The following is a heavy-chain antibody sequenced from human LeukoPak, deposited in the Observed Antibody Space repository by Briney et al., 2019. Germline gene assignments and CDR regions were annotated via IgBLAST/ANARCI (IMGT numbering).Heavy chain of an antibody. D-gene: IGHD3-3*01. CDR1: GFTFSSYG. J-gene: IGHJ4*02. V-gene: IGHV3-30*02. Sequence: GGSLRLSCAASGFTFSSYGMHWVRQAPGKGLEWVAFIRYDGSNKYYADSVKGRFTISRDNSKNTLYLQMNSLRAEDTAVYYCAKDITIFGVVTFPFDYWGQGTLVTVSS. CDR2: IRYDGSNK. CDR3: AKDITIFGVVTFPFDY.